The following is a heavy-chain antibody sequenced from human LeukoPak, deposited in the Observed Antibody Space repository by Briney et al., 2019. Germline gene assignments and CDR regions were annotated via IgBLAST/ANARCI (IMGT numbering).Heavy chain of an antibody. V-gene: IGHV1-18*04. Sequence: ASVKVSCKASGYTFTSYGISWVRQAPGQGLEWMGWISAYNGNTNYAQKLQGRVTITTDTSTSTAYMELRSLRSDDTAVYYCARSYGSGSPPWFDPWGQGTLVTVSS. CDR2: ISAYNGNT. J-gene: IGHJ5*02. CDR3: ARSYGSGSPPWFDP. D-gene: IGHD3-10*01. CDR1: GYTFTSYG.